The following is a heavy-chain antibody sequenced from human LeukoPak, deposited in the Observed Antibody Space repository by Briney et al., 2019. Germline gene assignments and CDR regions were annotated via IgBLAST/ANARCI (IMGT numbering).Heavy chain of an antibody. CDR1: GGSISSGGHS. D-gene: IGHD3-3*01. Sequence: PSKTLSLTCTVSGGSISSGGHSWSWIRQPPGKGLEWIGYIYHSGSGSTYYNPSLKSRVTISIDKSKNQFSLKSNSVTAADTAVYYCARINDFWSGPTLDVWGQGTTVTVSS. CDR2: IYHSGSGST. V-gene: IGHV4-30-2*01. J-gene: IGHJ6*02. CDR3: ARINDFWSGPTLDV.